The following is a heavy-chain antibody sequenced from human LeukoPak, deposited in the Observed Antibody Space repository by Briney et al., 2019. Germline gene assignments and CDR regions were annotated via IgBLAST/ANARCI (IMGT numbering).Heavy chain of an antibody. J-gene: IGHJ6*03. CDR1: GYTFTSYG. D-gene: IGHD2-2*02. CDR2: ISAYNGNT. Sequence: ASVKVSCKASGYTFTSYGISWVRQAPGQGLEGMGWISAYNGNTNYARKLQGRVTMTTDTSTSTAYMELRSLRSDATAVYYCALGSCSSTSCYTGGYYYSYYMDVWGKGTTVTVSS. V-gene: IGHV1-18*01. CDR3: ALGSCSSTSCYTGGYYYSYYMDV.